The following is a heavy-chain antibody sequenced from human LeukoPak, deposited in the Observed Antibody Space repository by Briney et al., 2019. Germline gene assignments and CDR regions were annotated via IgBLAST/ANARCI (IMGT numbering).Heavy chain of an antibody. D-gene: IGHD3-10*01. J-gene: IGHJ4*02. CDR2: IYSGGST. Sequence: PGGSLRLSCAASGFTVSSNYMSWVRQAPGKGLEWVSVIYSGGSTYYADSVKGRFTISRDNSKNTLYHQMSSLRAEDTAVYYCAKGPVVRGVTLILKTGEKGALDYWGQGTLVTVSS. CDR1: GFTVSSNY. CDR3: AKGPVVRGVTLILKTGEKGALDY. V-gene: IGHV3-66*01.